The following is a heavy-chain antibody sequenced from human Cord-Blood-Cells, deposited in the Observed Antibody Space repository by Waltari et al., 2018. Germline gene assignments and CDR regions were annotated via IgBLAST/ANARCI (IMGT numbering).Heavy chain of an antibody. D-gene: IGHD7-27*01. CDR3: ARVGLGIAQAIDY. CDR1: GGSISRGDYY. Sequence: QVQLQESGPGLVKPSQTLSLTCTVSGGSISRGDYYWSWIRQPPGKGLEWIGYIYYSGSTYYNPSLKSRVTISVDTSKNQFSLKLSSVTAADTAVYYCARVGLGIAQAIDYWGQGTLVTVSS. CDR2: IYYSGST. J-gene: IGHJ4*02. V-gene: IGHV4-30-4*01.